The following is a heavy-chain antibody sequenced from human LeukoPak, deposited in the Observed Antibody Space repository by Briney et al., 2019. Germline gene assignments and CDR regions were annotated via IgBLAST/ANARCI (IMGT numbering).Heavy chain of an antibody. CDR1: GGSISSYY. V-gene: IGHV4-59*01. CDR2: IYYTGST. Sequence: SEALSLTCTVSGGSISSYYWSWIRQPPGKGLEWIGYIYYTGSTNYNPSLKSRVTISVNTSKNQFSLKLSSVTAADTAVYYCARDYGDYPSWYFDLWGRGTLVTVSS. D-gene: IGHD4-17*01. CDR3: ARDYGDYPSWYFDL. J-gene: IGHJ2*01.